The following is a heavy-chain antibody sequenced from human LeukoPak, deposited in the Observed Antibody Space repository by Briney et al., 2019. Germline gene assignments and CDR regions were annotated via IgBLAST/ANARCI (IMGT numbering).Heavy chain of an antibody. Sequence: PGGSLRLSCAVSGFTFSSHAMTWVRQAPGKGLEWVSGISIGDSTFYADSVKGRFTISRDKSKNTLYLQMNSLRAEDTAVYYCAKSFESRSFDYWGQGTLVTVSS. CDR2: ISIGDST. J-gene: IGHJ4*02. CDR1: GFTFSSHA. CDR3: AKSFESRSFDY. V-gene: IGHV3-23*01. D-gene: IGHD3-22*01.